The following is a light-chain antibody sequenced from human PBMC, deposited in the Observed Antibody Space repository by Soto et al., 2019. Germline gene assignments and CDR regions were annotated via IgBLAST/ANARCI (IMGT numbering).Light chain of an antibody. CDR2: AAS. CDR3: QQSNSDPT. V-gene: IGKV1-39*01. J-gene: IGKJ4*01. Sequence: DIQMTQSPSSLSASVGDRVTIACRAGQSISTYLNWYQQKPGKAPKLLIFAASRLKSGVPSRFSGSGSGTDFTLTINSLQLEDFATYYCQQSNSDPTFGGGTKVEIK. CDR1: QSISTY.